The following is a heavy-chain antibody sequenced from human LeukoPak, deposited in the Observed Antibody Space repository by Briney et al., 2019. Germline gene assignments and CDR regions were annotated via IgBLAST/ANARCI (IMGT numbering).Heavy chain of an antibody. CDR2: IYYSGST. Sequence: SETLSLTCTVSGGSISSSSYYWGWIRQPPGKGLEWIGSIYYSGSTYYNPSLKSRVTISVDTSKNQFSLKLSSVTAADTAVYYCARDLSSPINWFDPWGQGTLVTVSS. D-gene: IGHD2-2*01. CDR3: ARDLSSPINWFDP. V-gene: IGHV4-39*01. J-gene: IGHJ5*02. CDR1: GGSISSSSYY.